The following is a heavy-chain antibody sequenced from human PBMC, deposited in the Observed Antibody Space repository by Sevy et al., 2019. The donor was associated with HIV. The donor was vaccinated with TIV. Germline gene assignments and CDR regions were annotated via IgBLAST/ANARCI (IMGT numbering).Heavy chain of an antibody. CDR3: AKDKLLDAFDI. V-gene: IGHV1-2*05. D-gene: IGHD2-15*01. J-gene: IGHJ3*02. CDR1: GYTFSDNY. Sequence: ASVKVSCKASGYTFSDNYMHWVQQAPGQGLEWVGRINHRTGDTKYAQKFQGRVTVTRDTSISTAYMELSRLTSDDTVIYYCAKDKLLDAFDIWGQGTRVTVSS. CDR2: INHRTGDT.